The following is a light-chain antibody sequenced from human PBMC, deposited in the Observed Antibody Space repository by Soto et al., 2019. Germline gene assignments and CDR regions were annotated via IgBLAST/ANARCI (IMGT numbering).Light chain of an antibody. Sequence: DIPMTQSPSTLSGSAGDRVTITCRASQGIRTYLAWYQQKPGKAPKMLIYDASNLESGVPSRFSGSGSGTDFTLTISSLQPEDFATYFCLQYDTYPGTFGQGTTVEIK. CDR3: LQYDTYPGT. V-gene: IGKV1-5*01. J-gene: IGKJ1*01. CDR2: DAS. CDR1: QGIRTY.